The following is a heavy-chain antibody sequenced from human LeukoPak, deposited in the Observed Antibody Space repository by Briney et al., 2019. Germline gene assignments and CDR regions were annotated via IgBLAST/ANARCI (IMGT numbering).Heavy chain of an antibody. CDR2: INPNSGGT. CDR1: GYTFTGYY. CDR3: AGDYGDPYDAFDI. J-gene: IGHJ3*02. V-gene: IGHV1-2*02. Sequence: VASVKVSCKASGYTFTGYYMHWVRQAPGQGLEWMGWINPNSGGTNYAQKFQGRVTMTRDTSISTAYMELSRLRSDDTAVYYCAGDYGDPYDAFDIWGQGTMVTVSS. D-gene: IGHD4-17*01.